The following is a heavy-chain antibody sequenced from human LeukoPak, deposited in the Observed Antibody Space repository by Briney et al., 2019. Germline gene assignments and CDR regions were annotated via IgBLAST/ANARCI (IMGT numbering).Heavy chain of an antibody. CDR1: GFTFSRYS. Sequence: PGGSLRLSCAASGFTFSRYSMNWVRQAPGKGLEWVSYINSGSNTIYYADSVKGRFTISRDNAKNSLYLQMNSLRAEDTAVYYCARVARVVVAANWGQGTLVTVSS. CDR3: ARVARVVVAAN. V-gene: IGHV3-48*01. J-gene: IGHJ4*02. D-gene: IGHD2-15*01. CDR2: INSGSNTI.